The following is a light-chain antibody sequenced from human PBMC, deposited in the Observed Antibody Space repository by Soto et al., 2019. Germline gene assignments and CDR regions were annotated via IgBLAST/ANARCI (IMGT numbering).Light chain of an antibody. CDR1: QSVSTTY. CDR3: QQYGTSPPMYT. V-gene: IGKV3-20*01. Sequence: EIVLTQSPGTLSLSPGERATLPCRASQSVSTTYLAWYQQKLGQAPRLLIYGASSRATGIPDRFSGSGSGTDFTLTISRLEPEDFAVYYCQQYGTSPPMYTFGQGTKLEIK. CDR2: GAS. J-gene: IGKJ2*01.